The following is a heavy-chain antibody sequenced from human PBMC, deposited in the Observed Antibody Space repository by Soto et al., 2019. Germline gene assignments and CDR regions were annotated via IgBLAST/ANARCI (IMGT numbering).Heavy chain of an antibody. CDR3: ARDVRSGCKINWFYP. D-gene: IGHD2-15*01. V-gene: IGHV1-18*01. CDR2: ISAYNGNT. CDR1: GYTFTSYG. Sequence: SVKSACNPSGYTFTSYGITWVRQTHGQGHEWMGWISAYNGNTIFAQKFQGRVTMNTDTSTSTVYMELRSLRSDDTGVYFCARDVRSGCKINWFYPWGQGTVLTVS. J-gene: IGHJ5*02.